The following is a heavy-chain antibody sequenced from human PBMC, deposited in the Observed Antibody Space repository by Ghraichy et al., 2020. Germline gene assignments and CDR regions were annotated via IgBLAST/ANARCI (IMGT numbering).Heavy chain of an antibody. D-gene: IGHD4-23*01. CDR2: ISGSGGST. Sequence: GGSLRLSCAASGFTFSSYAMSWVRQAPGKGLEWISTISGSGGSTYYADSVKGRFTISRDNSKNTLYLQMNSLRAEDTAVYYCAKDNSALYYYYGMDVWGQGTTVTVSS. CDR3: AKDNSALYYYYGMDV. V-gene: IGHV3-23*01. CDR1: GFTFSSYA. J-gene: IGHJ6*02.